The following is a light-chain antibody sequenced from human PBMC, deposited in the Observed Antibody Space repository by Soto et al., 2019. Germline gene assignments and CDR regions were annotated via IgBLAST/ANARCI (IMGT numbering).Light chain of an antibody. V-gene: IGKV3-20*01. J-gene: IGKJ1*01. CDR2: GAS. Sequence: EIVLTQSPGTLSLSPGEEATLSCRASQNVDSNYLAWYQQKPGQAPRLLIQGASSRATGIPDRFSGSGSGTDFTLTINRLEPEDFAVYYCQQFGSSAWTFGQGTKVDIK. CDR1: QNVDSNY. CDR3: QQFGSSAWT.